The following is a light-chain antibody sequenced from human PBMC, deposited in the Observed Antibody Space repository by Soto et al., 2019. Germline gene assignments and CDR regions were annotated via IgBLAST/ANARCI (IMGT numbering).Light chain of an antibody. J-gene: IGKJ5*01. Sequence: EIVLTQSPVTLSLSPVERATLSCRASQSVSSYLAWYQQKPGQAPRLLIYDASNRATGIPARFSGSGSGTDFTLTISSLEPEDFAVYYCQQRSNWQATFGQGTRLEIK. CDR1: QSVSSY. CDR3: QQRSNWQAT. V-gene: IGKV3-11*01. CDR2: DAS.